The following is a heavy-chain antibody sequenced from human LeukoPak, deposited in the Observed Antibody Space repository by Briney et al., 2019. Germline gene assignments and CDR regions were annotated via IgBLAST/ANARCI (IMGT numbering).Heavy chain of an antibody. J-gene: IGHJ4*02. Sequence: ASVKVSCKASGYTFTGYFMHWVRQAPGQGLEWMGWINPNIGGTKYARKFQGRVTMTRDTSIGTAYMELSRLRSDDTAVYYCARGQLTGDLDYWGQGTLVTVSS. CDR2: INPNIGGT. V-gene: IGHV1-2*02. D-gene: IGHD1-14*01. CDR3: ARGQLTGDLDY. CDR1: GYTFTGYF.